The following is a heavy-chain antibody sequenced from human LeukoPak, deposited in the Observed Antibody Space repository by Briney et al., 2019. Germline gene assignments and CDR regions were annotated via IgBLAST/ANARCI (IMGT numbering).Heavy chain of an antibody. CDR3: ARGRGIWSGYYVRGSWFDP. D-gene: IGHD3-3*01. CDR2: ISAYNGNP. CDR1: GYTFTSYG. J-gene: IGHJ5*02. V-gene: IGHV1-18*01. Sequence: ASVKVSCKASGYTFTSYGISWVRQAPGQGLEWMGWISAYNGNPNSAQKLQGRGTMTTDTSTSTAYMELRSLRSDDTAVYYCARGRGIWSGYYVRGSWFDPWGQGTLVTVSS.